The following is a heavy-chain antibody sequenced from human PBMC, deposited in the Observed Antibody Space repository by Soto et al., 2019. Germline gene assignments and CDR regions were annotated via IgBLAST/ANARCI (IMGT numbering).Heavy chain of an antibody. D-gene: IGHD2-21*02. Sequence: ASVKVSCKAQGYIFTKYWIGWVRQAPGHGLEWMGLINVYNGDRKVAQKFQDRVSLTTDTATDTAYMELKSLRSGDTAVYHCARLQLGGDRMLNWFDPWGQGTLVTVS. J-gene: IGHJ5*02. CDR3: ARLQLGGDRMLNWFDP. CDR2: INVYNGDR. V-gene: IGHV1-18*01. CDR1: GYIFTKYW.